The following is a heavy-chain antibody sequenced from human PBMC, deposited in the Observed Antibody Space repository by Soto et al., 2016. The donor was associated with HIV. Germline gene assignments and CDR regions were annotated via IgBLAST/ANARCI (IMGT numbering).Heavy chain of an antibody. J-gene: IGHJ3*02. CDR1: GYTFTGYY. Sequence: QVQLVQSGAEVKKPGASVKVSCKASGYTFTGYYMHWVRQAPGQGLEWMGWINPNSGGTNYAQKFQGRVTMTRDTSISTAYMELSRLRSDDTAVYYCARQIPGFRGDGAFDIWGQGDKWSPSLQ. CDR2: INPNSGGT. D-gene: IGHD3-10*01. CDR3: ARQIPGFRGDGAFDI. V-gene: IGHV1-2*02.